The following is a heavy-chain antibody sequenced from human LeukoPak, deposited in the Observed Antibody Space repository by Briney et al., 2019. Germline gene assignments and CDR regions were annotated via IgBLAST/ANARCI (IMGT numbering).Heavy chain of an antibody. Sequence: ASVKVSCKASGYTFTGYYMHWVRQAPGQGLEWMGIINPSGGSTSYAQKFRGRVTMTRDTSTSTVYMELSSLRSEDTAVYYCARSGDYYDSSGYYLSEYFQHWGQGTLVTVSS. V-gene: IGHV1-46*01. CDR1: GYTFTGYY. CDR2: INPSGGST. D-gene: IGHD3-22*01. J-gene: IGHJ1*01. CDR3: ARSGDYYDSSGYYLSEYFQH.